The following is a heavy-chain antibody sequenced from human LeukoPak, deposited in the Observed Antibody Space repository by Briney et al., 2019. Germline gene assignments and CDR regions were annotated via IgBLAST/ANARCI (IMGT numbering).Heavy chain of an antibody. D-gene: IGHD4-17*01. CDR2: ISAYNGNT. J-gene: IGHJ6*03. CDR3: ARDGDYGVHEAYYMDV. Sequence: GASVKVSCKASGYTFSSYGISWVRQPPGQGLEWMGWISAYNGNTKYAQNLQGRITMTKDTSTSTAYMELRSLRSDDTAVYYCARDGDYGVHEAYYMDVWGKGTTVTVSS. CDR1: GYTFSSYG. V-gene: IGHV1-18*01.